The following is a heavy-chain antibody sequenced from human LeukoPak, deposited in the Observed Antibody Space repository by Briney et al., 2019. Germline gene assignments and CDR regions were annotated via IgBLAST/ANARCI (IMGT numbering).Heavy chain of an antibody. D-gene: IGHD1/OR15-1a*01. CDR1: GDSISSSSYY. CDR2: IYVSGST. CDR3: VRSSTSRFDP. V-gene: IGHV4-61*05. J-gene: IGHJ5*02. Sequence: SETLSLTCTVSGDSISSSSYYWGWIRQSPGKGLEWIGYIYVSGSTNYNPSLKSRVTISVDTSKKQFYLKLSSVTAADTAVYHCVRSSTSRFDPWGQGILVTVSS.